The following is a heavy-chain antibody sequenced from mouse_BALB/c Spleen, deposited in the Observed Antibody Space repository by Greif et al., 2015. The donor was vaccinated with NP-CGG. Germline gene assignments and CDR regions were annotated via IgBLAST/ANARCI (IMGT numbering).Heavy chain of an antibody. CDR2: IYPGDGDT. Sequence: QVQLQQSGAELVRPGSSVKISCKASGYAFSSYWMNWVKQRPGQGLEWIGQIYPGDGDTNYNGKFKGKATLTADKSSSTAYMQLSSLTSEDSAVYFCARSITTVVFDYWGQGTTLTVSS. V-gene: IGHV1-80*01. CDR1: GYAFSSYW. CDR3: ARSITTVVFDY. J-gene: IGHJ2*01. D-gene: IGHD1-1*01.